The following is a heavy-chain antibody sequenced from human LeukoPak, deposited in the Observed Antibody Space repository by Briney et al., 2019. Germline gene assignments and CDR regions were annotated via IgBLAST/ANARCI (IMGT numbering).Heavy chain of an antibody. D-gene: IGHD3-3*01. V-gene: IGHV1-69*01. CDR1: GGTFSSYA. Sequence: SVKVSCKASGGTFSSYAISWVRQAPGQGLEWMGGIIPIFGTANYAQKFQGRVTITADESTSTAYMELSSLRSEDTAVYYCAAARVLRFLEWLPDFDYWGQGTLVTVSS. CDR3: AAARVLRFLEWLPDFDY. CDR2: IIPIFGTA. J-gene: IGHJ4*02.